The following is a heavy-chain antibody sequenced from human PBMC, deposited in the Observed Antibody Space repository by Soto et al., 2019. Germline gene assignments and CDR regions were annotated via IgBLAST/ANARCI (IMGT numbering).Heavy chain of an antibody. CDR1: GYTFTSYD. V-gene: IGHV1-8*01. CDR2: MNPNSGNT. Sequence: QVQLVQSGAEVKKPGASVKVSCKASGYTFTSYDINWVRQATGQGLEWMGWMNPNSGNTGYAQKFQGRVTMTRNTSISTAYMELSSLRSEDTAVYYCARGNVVVPAAIRDYGMDVWGQGNTVTVAS. D-gene: IGHD2-2*02. J-gene: IGHJ6*02. CDR3: ARGNVVVPAAIRDYGMDV.